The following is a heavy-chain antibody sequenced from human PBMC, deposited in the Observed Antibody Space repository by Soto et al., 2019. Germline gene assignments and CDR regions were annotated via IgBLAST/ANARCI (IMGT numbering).Heavy chain of an antibody. CDR2: IYYSGST. V-gene: IGHV4-59*01. Sequence: PSETLSLTCVVSGGYLSSYYWSWIRQPPGKGLEWIGYIYYSGSTNYNPSLKSRVTISVDTSKNQFSLKLSSVTAADTAVYYCARTWGSPNDYWGRGTLVTVSS. CDR3: ARTWGSPNDY. CDR1: GGYLSSYY. J-gene: IGHJ4*02. D-gene: IGHD3-16*01.